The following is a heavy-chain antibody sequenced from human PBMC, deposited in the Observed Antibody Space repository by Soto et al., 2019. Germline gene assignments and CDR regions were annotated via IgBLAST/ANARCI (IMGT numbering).Heavy chain of an antibody. CDR1: GFTFSSYT. D-gene: IGHD6-6*01. V-gene: IGHV1-69*04. CDR3: ARDRQLVPNWFDP. CDR2: IIPILGIA. Sequence: SLKVSCKSSGFTFSSYTIICVRHSPGQGLELMGRIIPILGIANYAQKFQGRVTITADKSTSTAYMELSSLRSEDTAVYYCARDRQLVPNWFDPWGQGTLVTVSS. J-gene: IGHJ5*02.